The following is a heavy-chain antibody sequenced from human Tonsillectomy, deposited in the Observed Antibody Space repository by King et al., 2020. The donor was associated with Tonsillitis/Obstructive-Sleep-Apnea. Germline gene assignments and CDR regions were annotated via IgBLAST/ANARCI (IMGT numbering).Heavy chain of an antibody. D-gene: IGHD3-22*01. V-gene: IGHV4-39*01. CDR1: GGVIITRTHY. Sequence: QLQESGPGLVKPSETLSLTCNVSGGVIITRTHYWGWIRQPQVKGLEWIGGLYYNGGVHYAPSLKSRVTISFDTTKNQCSRKLNSVTAADSAVYYCTRLDDSGVYYFDCRGQGTLGTVSS. CDR2: LYYNGGV. J-gene: IGHJ4*02. CDR3: TRLDDSGVYYFDC.